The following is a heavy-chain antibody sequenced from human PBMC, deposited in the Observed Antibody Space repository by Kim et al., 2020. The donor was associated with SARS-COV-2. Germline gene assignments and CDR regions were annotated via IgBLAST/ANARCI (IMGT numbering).Heavy chain of an antibody. J-gene: IGHJ4*02. V-gene: IGHV3-23*01. Sequence: GGSLRLSCAASGFTFSSYAMSWVRQAPGKGLEWVSAISGSGGSTYYADSVKGRFTISRDNSKNTLYLQMNSLRAEDTAVYYCAKEGRAYCSGGSCYPGYFDYWGQGTLVTVSS. CDR1: GFTFSSYA. D-gene: IGHD2-15*01. CDR2: ISGSGGST. CDR3: AKEGRAYCSGGSCYPGYFDY.